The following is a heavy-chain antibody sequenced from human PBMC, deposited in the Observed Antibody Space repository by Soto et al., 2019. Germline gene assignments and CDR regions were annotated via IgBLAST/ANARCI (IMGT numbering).Heavy chain of an antibody. Sequence: ASVKVSCKASGYTFTGYYIHWVRQAPGQGLEWMGWISAYNGNTNYAQKLQGRVTMTTDTSTSTAYMELRSLRSDDTAVYYCARVDDYGDSNDAFDIWGQGTMVTVSS. J-gene: IGHJ3*02. CDR3: ARVDDYGDSNDAFDI. CDR2: ISAYNGNT. V-gene: IGHV1-18*04. CDR1: GYTFTGYY. D-gene: IGHD4-17*01.